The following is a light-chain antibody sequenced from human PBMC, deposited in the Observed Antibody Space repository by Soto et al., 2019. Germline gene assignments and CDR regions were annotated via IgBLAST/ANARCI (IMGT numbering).Light chain of an antibody. J-gene: IGLJ2*01. V-gene: IGLV1-47*01. CDR1: SSNIGGNH. CDR3: SARDDRLSGVV. Sequence: QSVLTQPPSTSGTPGQRVTISCSGSSSNIGGNHVYWYQQFPGMAPKLLMYRSDQRPTGVPDRFSGSKSGTSASLAISGLRSDDEADYYCSARDDRLSGVVFGGGTKVTVL. CDR2: RSD.